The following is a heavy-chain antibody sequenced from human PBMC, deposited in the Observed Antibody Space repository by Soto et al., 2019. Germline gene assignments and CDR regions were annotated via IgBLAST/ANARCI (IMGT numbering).Heavy chain of an antibody. Sequence: QVQLVQSGAEVKKPGASVRVSCKASGYTFTSYGMNWVRQAPGRRLEWMGWINPGNGKTKYSQKVQGRLIITRDTSASPAYMQLSSLTSEDTAIYYCARGGYFDSSGYLGYWGQGTLVTVSS. J-gene: IGHJ4*02. CDR2: INPGNGKT. V-gene: IGHV1-3*01. D-gene: IGHD3-22*01. CDR3: ARGGYFDSSGYLGY. CDR1: GYTFTSYG.